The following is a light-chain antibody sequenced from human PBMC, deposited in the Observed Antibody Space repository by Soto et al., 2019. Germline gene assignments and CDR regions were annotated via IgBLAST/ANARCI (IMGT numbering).Light chain of an antibody. Sequence: QSALTQPASVSGSPGQSITISCTGTSSDVGGYNYVSWYQQHPGKAPKLMIYEVSNRPSGVSNRFSGSKSGNTASLTISGLQDEDEADYYCSSYTSSTWVFGGGTKLTVL. J-gene: IGLJ3*02. CDR2: EVS. CDR3: SSYTSSTWV. CDR1: SSDVGGYNY. V-gene: IGLV2-14*01.